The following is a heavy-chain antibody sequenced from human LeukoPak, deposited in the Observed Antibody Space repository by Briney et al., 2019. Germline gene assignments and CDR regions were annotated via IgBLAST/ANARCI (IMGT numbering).Heavy chain of an antibody. CDR1: GGSISSSSYY. D-gene: IGHD6-19*01. CDR3: ARPGSSGYYFDY. CDR2: IYYSGST. V-gene: IGHV4-39*01. Sequence: SETLSLTCTVSGGSISSSSYYWGWIRQPPGKGLEWIGSIYYSGSTYYNPSLKSRVPISVDTSKNQFSLKLSSVTPPDTAVYYCARPGSSGYYFDYWGQGTLVTVSS. J-gene: IGHJ4*02.